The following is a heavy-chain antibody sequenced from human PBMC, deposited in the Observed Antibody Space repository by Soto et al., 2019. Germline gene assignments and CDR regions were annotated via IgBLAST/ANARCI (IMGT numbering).Heavy chain of an antibody. CDR1: GGSITSGGYY. J-gene: IGHJ6*02. CDR3: AREPRIAAQRGFYYYGVDV. D-gene: IGHD6-6*01. Sequence: SETLSFTCTVSGGSITSGGYYWSWIRQHPGKGLEWIGYIYYSGFTYYNPSLKSRVTISVDTSKNQFSLKLSSVTAADTAVYYCAREPRIAAQRGFYYYGVDVWGQGTTVTVSS. CDR2: IYYSGFT. V-gene: IGHV4-31*03.